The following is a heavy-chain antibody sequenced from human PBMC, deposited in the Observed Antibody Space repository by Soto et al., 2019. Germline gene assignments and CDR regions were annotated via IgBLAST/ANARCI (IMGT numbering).Heavy chain of an antibody. J-gene: IGHJ4*02. Sequence: GGSLRLSCIGSGFTFSNYAMTWVRQAPGKGLEWVSGVTRGGSAYYVDSVKGRFTISRDNSKNTVFLQMNSLRAEDTAIYYCARGRGYCGGTNCYLDYWGQGALVTVSS. CDR2: VTRGGSA. CDR3: ARGRGYCGGTNCYLDY. CDR1: GFTFSNYA. V-gene: IGHV3-23*01. D-gene: IGHD2-21*01.